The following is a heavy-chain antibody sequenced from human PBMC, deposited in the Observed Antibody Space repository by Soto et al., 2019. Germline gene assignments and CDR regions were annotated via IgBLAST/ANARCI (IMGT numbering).Heavy chain of an antibody. V-gene: IGHV6-1*01. D-gene: IGHD5-12*01. J-gene: IGHJ5*02. CDR3: AKGDNLGPKTGYAFDP. Sequence: SQTLSLTCAISGDSVSSDTASWNWIMQSPSRGLEWLGRTYFRSKWYNDYAVSVKSRIIINPDTSNNQFSLQLNSVTPEDTAVYFCAKGDNLGPKTGYAFDPWGQGIMVTVSS. CDR2: TYFRSKWYN. CDR1: GDSVSSDTAS.